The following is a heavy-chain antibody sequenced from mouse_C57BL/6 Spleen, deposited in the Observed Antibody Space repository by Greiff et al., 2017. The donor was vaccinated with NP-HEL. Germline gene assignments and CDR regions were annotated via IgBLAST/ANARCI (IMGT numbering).Heavy chain of an antibody. J-gene: IGHJ2*01. D-gene: IGHD1-1*01. CDR2: IYPGNSDT. CDR3: TSLITTVPLDY. CDR1: GYTFTSYW. Sequence: VQLQQSGTVLARPGASVKMSCKTSGYTFTSYWMHWVKQRPGQGLEWIGAIYPGNSDTSYNQKFKGKAKLTAVTSASTAYMELSSLTNEDSAVYYCTSLITTVPLDYWGQGTTLTVSS. V-gene: IGHV1-5*01.